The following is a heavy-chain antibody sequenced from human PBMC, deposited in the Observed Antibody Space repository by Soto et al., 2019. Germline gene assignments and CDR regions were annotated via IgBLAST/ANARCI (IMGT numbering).Heavy chain of an antibody. V-gene: IGHV3-48*03. Sequence: PGGSLRLSCAASGFTFSSYEMNWARQAPGKGLEWVSYISSSGSTIYYADSVKGRFTISRDNAKNSLYLQMNSLRAEDTAVYYCARDYSSSWNNWFDPWGQGTLVTVSS. J-gene: IGHJ5*02. CDR3: ARDYSSSWNNWFDP. CDR1: GFTFSSYE. CDR2: ISSSGSTI. D-gene: IGHD6-13*01.